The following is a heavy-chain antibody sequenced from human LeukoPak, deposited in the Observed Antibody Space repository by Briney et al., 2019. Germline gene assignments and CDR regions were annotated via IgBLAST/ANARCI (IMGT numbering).Heavy chain of an antibody. CDR1: GFTFSSYS. CDR2: ISSSSSYI. J-gene: IGHJ4*02. D-gene: IGHD3-10*01. CDR3: ARDLRRNTMVRGVYRGY. V-gene: IGHV3-21*01. Sequence: GGSLRLPCAASGFTFSSYSMNWVCQAPGKGLEWVSAISSSSSYIYYADSVKGRFTISRDNAKNSLYLQMNSLRAEDTAVYYYARDLRRNTMVRGVYRGYWGQGTLVTVSS.